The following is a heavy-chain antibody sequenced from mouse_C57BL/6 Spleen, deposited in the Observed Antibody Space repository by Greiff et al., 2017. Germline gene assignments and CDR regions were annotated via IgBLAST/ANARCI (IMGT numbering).Heavy chain of an antibody. CDR1: GFTFSDYY. CDR3: ARSITTVVPYYYAMDY. V-gene: IGHV5-12*01. Sequence: EVKLVESGGGLVQPGGSLKLSCAASGFTFSDYYMYWVRQTPEQRLEWVAYISNGGGSTYYPDTVKGRYTISRDNAKNTLYLQMSRLKSENTPMYYCARSITTVVPYYYAMDYWGQGTSVTVSS. J-gene: IGHJ4*01. D-gene: IGHD1-1*01. CDR2: ISNGGGST.